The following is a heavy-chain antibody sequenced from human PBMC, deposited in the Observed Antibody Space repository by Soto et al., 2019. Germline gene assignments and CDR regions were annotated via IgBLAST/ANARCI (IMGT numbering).Heavy chain of an antibody. CDR2: ISYDGSNK. V-gene: IGHV3-30*18. CDR1: GFTFSSYG. D-gene: IGHD3-10*01. Sequence: QVQLVESGGGVVQPGRSLRLSCAASGFTFSSYGMHWVRQAPGKGLEWVAVISYDGSNKYYADSVKGRFTISRDNSKNTLYLQMNSLRAEDTAVYYCAKDPALWFGESPLGSFDLWGRGTLVTVSS. J-gene: IGHJ2*01. CDR3: AKDPALWFGESPLGSFDL.